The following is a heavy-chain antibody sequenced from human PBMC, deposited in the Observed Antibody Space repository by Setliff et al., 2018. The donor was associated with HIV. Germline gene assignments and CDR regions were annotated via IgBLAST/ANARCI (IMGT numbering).Heavy chain of an antibody. Sequence: SETLSLTCTASGGSISSGSYYWSWIRQPAGKGLEWIGHIYTSGSTNYNPSLKSRVTISVDTSKNQFSLKLSSVTAADTAVYYCARGQAITMIVVASNWFDPWGQGTLVTSPQ. D-gene: IGHD3-22*01. V-gene: IGHV4-61*09. CDR3: ARGQAITMIVVASNWFDP. CDR2: IYTSGST. CDR1: GGSISSGSYY. J-gene: IGHJ5*02.